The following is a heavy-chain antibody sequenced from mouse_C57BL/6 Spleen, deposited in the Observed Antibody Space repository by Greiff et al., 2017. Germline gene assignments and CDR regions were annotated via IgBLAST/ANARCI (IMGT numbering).Heavy chain of an antibody. J-gene: IGHJ2*01. Sequence: EVQRVESGGGLVQPKGSLKLSCAASGFSFNTYAMNWVRQAPGKGLEVVASIRSKSNNYATYYADSVKDRFTISKDDSEIMLYLQINNLKTEDTAMYYCVRSYYFDYWGQGTTLTVSS. CDR1: GFSFNTYA. CDR3: VRSYYFDY. V-gene: IGHV10-1*01. CDR2: IRSKSNNYAT.